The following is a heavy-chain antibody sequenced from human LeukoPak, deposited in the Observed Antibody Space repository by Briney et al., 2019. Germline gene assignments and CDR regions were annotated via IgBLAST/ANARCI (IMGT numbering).Heavy chain of an antibody. CDR3: AGAPSSLSPAYDAFDI. CDR1: GYSFTSYW. Sequence: GESLKISCKGSGYSFTSYWIGWVRQMPGKGLEWMGIIYPGDSDTRYSPSFQGQVTISADKSISTAYLQWSSLKASDAAMYYCAGAPSSLSPAYDAFDIWGQGTMATVSS. D-gene: IGHD6-6*01. J-gene: IGHJ3*02. CDR2: IYPGDSDT. V-gene: IGHV5-51*01.